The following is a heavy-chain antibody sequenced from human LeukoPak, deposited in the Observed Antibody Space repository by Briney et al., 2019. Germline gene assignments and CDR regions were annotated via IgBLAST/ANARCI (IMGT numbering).Heavy chain of an antibody. J-gene: IGHJ4*02. CDR3: ARAGGDNCLEGDDY. CDR2: IIPIFGTA. V-gene: IGHV1-69*05. CDR1: GGTFSSYA. Sequence: SVKVSCKASGGTFSSYAISWVRQAPGQGLEWMGRIIPIFGTANYAQKFQGRVTITTDESTSTAYMELSSLRSEDTAVYYCARAGGDNCLEGDDYWGQGTLVTVSS. D-gene: IGHD1-1*01.